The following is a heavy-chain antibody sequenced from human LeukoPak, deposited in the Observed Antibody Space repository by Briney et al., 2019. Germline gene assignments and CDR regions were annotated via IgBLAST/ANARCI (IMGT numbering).Heavy chain of an antibody. CDR1: GGSFSGYY. J-gene: IGHJ6*03. CDR3: ARDQLLGYYYYYYMDV. CDR2: INHSGST. V-gene: IGHV4-34*01. Sequence: SETLSLTCAVYGGSFSGYYWSWIRQPPGKGLEWIGEINHSGSTNYSPSLKSRVTISVDTSKNQFSLKLSSVTAADTAVYYCARDQLLGYYYYYYMDVWGKGTTVTVSS. D-gene: IGHD2-2*01.